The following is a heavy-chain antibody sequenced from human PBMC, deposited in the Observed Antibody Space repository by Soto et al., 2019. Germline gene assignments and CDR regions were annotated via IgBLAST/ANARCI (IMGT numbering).Heavy chain of an antibody. Sequence: QVQLVQSGAEVKKPGSSVQVSCKASGGTLSSYSINWVRQAPGQGLEWMGEISHIFDTANYEQKFQGRVTIPADESKSTAYMELSILRYEDTAVDYCAREGGRHSGGIDYWGQGTLVTVSS. CDR1: GGTLSSYS. D-gene: IGHD1-26*01. CDR2: ISHIFDTA. CDR3: AREGGRHSGGIDY. V-gene: IGHV1-69*01. J-gene: IGHJ4*02.